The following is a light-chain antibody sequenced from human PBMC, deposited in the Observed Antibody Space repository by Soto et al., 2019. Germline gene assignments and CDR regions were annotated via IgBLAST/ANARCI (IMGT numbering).Light chain of an antibody. V-gene: IGKV3-11*01. CDR3: QQRSNWPWT. CDR1: QSVSSN. Sequence: EIVMTHSPATLSVSPWEIATLSCRASQSVSSNLAWYQQKPGQAPRLLIYGASTRATGIPARFSGSGSGTDFTLTISSLEPEDFAVYYCQQRSNWPWTFGHGTKVDIK. CDR2: GAS. J-gene: IGKJ1*01.